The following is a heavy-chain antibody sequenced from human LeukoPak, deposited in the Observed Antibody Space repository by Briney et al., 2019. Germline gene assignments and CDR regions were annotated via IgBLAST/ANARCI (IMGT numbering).Heavy chain of an antibody. Sequence: SETLSLTCTVSGCSISTNYWNWIRQPPGKGLEWIGCIFDSGSTNYNPSLKSRVTISVDTSKNQLSLKLSSVTAADTAVYYCARQTPGADDAFDIWGQGTMVTVSS. CDR2: IFDSGST. J-gene: IGHJ3*02. CDR1: GCSISTNY. CDR3: ARQTPGADDAFDI. V-gene: IGHV4-59*01. D-gene: IGHD7-27*01.